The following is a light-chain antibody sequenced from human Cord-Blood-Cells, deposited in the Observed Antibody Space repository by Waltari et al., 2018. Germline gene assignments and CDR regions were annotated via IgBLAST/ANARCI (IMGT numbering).Light chain of an antibody. J-gene: IGLJ3*02. CDR3: SSYAGSNNWV. Sequence: QSALTQPPSASGSPGQSVTISCTGTSTDVGGYNYVSWYQQHPGKAPKLMLYEVSKRPSGVPGRFCGSKSGNAASLTVSVLQAEEEADYYCSSYAGSNNWVFGGGTKLTVL. V-gene: IGLV2-8*01. CDR1: STDVGGYNY. CDR2: EVS.